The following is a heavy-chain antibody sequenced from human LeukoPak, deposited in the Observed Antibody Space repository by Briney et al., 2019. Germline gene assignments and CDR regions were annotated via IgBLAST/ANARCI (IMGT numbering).Heavy chain of an antibody. J-gene: IGHJ4*02. CDR3: AKGRCSGGSCYGRGFDY. CDR1: GFTLSSYG. D-gene: IGHD2-15*01. V-gene: IGHV3-23*01. CDR2: ISGSGGST. Sequence: GGSLRLSCAASGFTLSSYGMHWVRQAPGKGLEWVSAISGSGGSTYYADSVKGRFTISRDNSKNTLYLQMNSLRAEDTAVYYCAKGRCSGGSCYGRGFDYWGQGTLVTVSS.